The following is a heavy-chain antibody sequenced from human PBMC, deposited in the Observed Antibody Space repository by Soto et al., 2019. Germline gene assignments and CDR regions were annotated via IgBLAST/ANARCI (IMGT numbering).Heavy chain of an antibody. CDR2: LYNTGST. CDR3: ARDLWGYCGTDCYPLDV. CDR1: GGSISRYY. V-gene: IGHV4-59*01. Sequence: LETLSLTCTVSGGSISRYYWSWIRQPPGKGLEWIGYLYNTGSTIYNPSLKSRVTISVDTSKNQFSLKLNSVTAADTAVYYCARDLWGYCGTDCYPLDVWGQGTTVTVS. J-gene: IGHJ6*02. D-gene: IGHD2-21*02.